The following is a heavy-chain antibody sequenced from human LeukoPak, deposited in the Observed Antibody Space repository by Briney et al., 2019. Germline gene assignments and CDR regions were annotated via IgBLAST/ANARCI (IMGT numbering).Heavy chain of an antibody. CDR3: TRETYHYTSGN. Sequence: GGSLRLSCAASGFIFSDYYMSWVRQAPGKGLEWVSYISGSGDIIYYSDSVKGRFAVSRDNAKNSVYLQMNSLRAADTAVYFCTRETYHYTSGNWGQGTLVTVSS. V-gene: IGHV3-11*01. CDR1: GFIFSDYY. D-gene: IGHD3-10*01. CDR2: ISGSGDII. J-gene: IGHJ4*02.